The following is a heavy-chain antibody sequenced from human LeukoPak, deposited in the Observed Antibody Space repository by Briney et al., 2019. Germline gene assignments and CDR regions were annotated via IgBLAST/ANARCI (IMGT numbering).Heavy chain of an antibody. CDR2: ISAYNGNS. V-gene: IGHV1-18*01. J-gene: IGHJ6*03. D-gene: IGHD6-19*01. Sequence: ASVKVSCKASGGTFSSYAISWVRQAPGQGLEWMGWISAYNGNSNYAQKLQGRVTMTTDTSTSIAYMELRSLRSDDTAVYYCARAGVAGLIYYYYQYMDVWGKGTTVTVSS. CDR1: GGTFSSYA. CDR3: ARAGVAGLIYYYYQYMDV.